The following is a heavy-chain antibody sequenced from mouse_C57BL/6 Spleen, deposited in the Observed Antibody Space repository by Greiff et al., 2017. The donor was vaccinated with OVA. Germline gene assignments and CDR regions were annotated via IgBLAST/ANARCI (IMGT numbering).Heavy chain of an antibody. Sequence: VQLKESGAELVKPGASVMLSCTASGFNIKDYYMHWVKQRTEQGLGWIGRIDPEDGETKYAPKFQGKATITADTSSNTAYLQLSSLTSEDTAVYYCAYYYGSSSPYFDYWGQGTTLTVSS. CDR3: AYYYGSSSPYFDY. CDR1: GFNIKDYY. D-gene: IGHD1-1*01. J-gene: IGHJ2*01. CDR2: IDPEDGET. V-gene: IGHV14-2*01.